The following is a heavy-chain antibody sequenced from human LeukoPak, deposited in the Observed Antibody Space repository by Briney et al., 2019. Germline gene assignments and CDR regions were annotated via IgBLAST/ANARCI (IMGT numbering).Heavy chain of an antibody. Sequence: SETLSLTCTVEGGSLSGYSWTWIRQPPGKGLEWIGDINYSGSTTYNPSLKSRVTISVDTSKNQFSLKLSSVTAADTAVYYCARGVGISEKFDYWGQGTLVTVSS. CDR1: GGSLSGYS. V-gene: IGHV4-34*01. CDR2: INYSGST. CDR3: ARGVGISEKFDY. J-gene: IGHJ4*02. D-gene: IGHD2-21*01.